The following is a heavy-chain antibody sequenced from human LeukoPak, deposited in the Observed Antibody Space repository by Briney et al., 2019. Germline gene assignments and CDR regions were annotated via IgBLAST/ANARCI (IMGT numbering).Heavy chain of an antibody. CDR2: IYYSGST. D-gene: IGHD3-3*01. Sequence: SETLSLTCTVSGGSISSYYWSWIRQPPGKGLEWIGYIYYSGSTNYNPSLKSRVTISVDTSKNQFSLKLSSVTAADTAVYYCARHRPGWGPQYYDFWSGYFDAFDIWGQGTMVTVSS. J-gene: IGHJ3*02. CDR1: GGSISSYY. CDR3: ARHRPGWGPQYYDFWSGYFDAFDI. V-gene: IGHV4-59*08.